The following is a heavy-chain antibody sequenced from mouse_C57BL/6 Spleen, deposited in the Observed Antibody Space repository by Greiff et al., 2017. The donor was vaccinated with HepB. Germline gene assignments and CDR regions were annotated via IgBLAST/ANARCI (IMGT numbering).Heavy chain of an antibody. CDR2: IYWDDDK. CDR3: ARRAQVITTVVAESYFDV. J-gene: IGHJ1*03. V-gene: IGHV8-12*01. CDR1: GFSLSTSGMG. Sequence: QVTLKESGPGILQSSQTLSLTCSFSGFSLSTSGMGVSWIRQPSGKGLEWLAHIYWDDDKLYNPSLKSRLTISKDTSRNQVFLKITSVDTADTATYYCARRAQVITTVVAESYFDVWGTGTTFTVSS. D-gene: IGHD1-1*01.